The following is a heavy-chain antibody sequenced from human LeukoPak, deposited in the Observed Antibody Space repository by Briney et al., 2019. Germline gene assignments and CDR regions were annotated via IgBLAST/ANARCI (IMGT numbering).Heavy chain of an antibody. CDR3: ASDLPRGYSYGSLDY. CDR1: GFTFSSYA. CDR2: ISYDGSNK. D-gene: IGHD5-18*01. Sequence: GRSLRLSCAASGFTFSSYAMHWVRQAPGKGLEWVAVISYDGSNKYYADSVKGRFTISRDNSKNTLYLQMNSLRAEDTAVYYCASDLPRGYSYGSLDYWGQGTLVTVSS. J-gene: IGHJ4*02. V-gene: IGHV3-30-3*01.